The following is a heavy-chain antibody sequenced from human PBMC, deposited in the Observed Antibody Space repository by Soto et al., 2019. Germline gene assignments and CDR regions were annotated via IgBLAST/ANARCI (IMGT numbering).Heavy chain of an antibody. CDR2: IIPIFGTA. CDR3: ANVKEYYYGMDV. V-gene: IGHV1-69*06. CDR1: GGTFSSYA. D-gene: IGHD3-16*01. J-gene: IGHJ6*02. Sequence: GASVKVSCKASGGTFSSYAISWVRQAPGQGIEWMGGIIPIFGTANYAQKFQGRVTITADKSTSTAYMELSSLRSEDTAVYYCANVKEYYYGMDVWGQGTTVTVSS.